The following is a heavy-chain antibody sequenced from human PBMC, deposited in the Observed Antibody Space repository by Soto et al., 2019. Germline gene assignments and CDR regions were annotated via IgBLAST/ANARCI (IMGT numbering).Heavy chain of an antibody. V-gene: IGHV4-39*01. CDR1: GGSISSSSYY. CDR2: IYYSGST. D-gene: IGHD1-26*01. Sequence: PSETLSLTCTVSGGSISSSSYYWGWIRQPPGKGLEWIGSIYYSGSTYYNPSLKSRVTISVDTSKNQFSLKLSSVTAADTAVYYCARKISGSYGWFDPWGQGTRVTVAS. CDR3: ARKISGSYGWFDP. J-gene: IGHJ5*02.